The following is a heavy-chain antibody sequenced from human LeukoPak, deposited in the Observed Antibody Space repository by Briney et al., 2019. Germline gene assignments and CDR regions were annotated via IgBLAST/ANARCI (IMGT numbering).Heavy chain of an antibody. CDR3: AREPRGHQTQYYYDSSGHNWFDP. V-gene: IGHV4-34*11. Sequence: SETLSLTCAVYGGSFSGYYWSWIRQPPGKGLEWIASIYYTGSTYYNPSLKSRATISVDTSKNQFSLKLSSVTAADTAVYYCAREPRGHQTQYYYDSSGHNWFDPWGQGTLVTVSS. CDR2: IYYTGST. D-gene: IGHD3-22*01. J-gene: IGHJ5*02. CDR1: GGSFSGYY.